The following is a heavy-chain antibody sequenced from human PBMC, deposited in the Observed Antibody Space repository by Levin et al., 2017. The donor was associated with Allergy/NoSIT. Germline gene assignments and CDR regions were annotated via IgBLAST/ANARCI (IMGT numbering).Heavy chain of an antibody. D-gene: IGHD2-15*01. V-gene: IGHV5-51*01. CDR1: GYIFLSYW. CDR2: IYPGDSDI. Sequence: GESLKISCQTSGYIFLSYWIGWVRQKPGKGPEWMGIIYPGDSDIRYGPSFQGQVSISVDKSTDTAYIQWDSLEVSDTALYYCARQRYCSGETCFATEEAFDVWGQGTTVTVSS. CDR3: ARQRYCSGETCFATEEAFDV. J-gene: IGHJ3*01.